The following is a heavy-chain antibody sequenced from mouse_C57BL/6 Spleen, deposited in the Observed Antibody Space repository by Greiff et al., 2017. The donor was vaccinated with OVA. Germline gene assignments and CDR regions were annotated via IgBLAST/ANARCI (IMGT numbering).Heavy chain of an antibody. V-gene: IGHV1-54*01. D-gene: IGHD1-1*01. J-gene: IGHJ2*01. CDR2: INPGSGGT. Sequence: VHLVESGAELVRPGTSVKVSCKASGYAFTNYLIEWVKQRPGQGLEWIGVINPGSGGTNYNEKFKGKATLTADKSSSTAYMQLRSLTSEDSAVYFCARGGSSYDYFDCWGQGPTLTVSS. CDR3: ARGGSSYDYFDC. CDR1: GYAFTNYL.